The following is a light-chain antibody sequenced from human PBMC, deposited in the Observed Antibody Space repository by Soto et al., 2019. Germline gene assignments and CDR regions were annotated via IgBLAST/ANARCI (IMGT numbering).Light chain of an antibody. CDR3: SLSTNRNTRV. J-gene: IGLJ3*02. Sequence: QSALTQPPSVSGSPGQSVTISCTGTSCDIGSFNRVSWYQQPPGTAPKLIIFEVNNRPSGVPDRFSGSQSGNTASLIISGLQAEDEADYYCSLSTNRNTRVFGGGTKLTVL. CDR1: SCDIGSFNR. V-gene: IGLV2-18*01. CDR2: EVN.